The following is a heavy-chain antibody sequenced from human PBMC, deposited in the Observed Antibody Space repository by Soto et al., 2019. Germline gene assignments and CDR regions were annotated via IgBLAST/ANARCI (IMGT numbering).Heavy chain of an antibody. CDR3: VRAGCGAPSCDGRDWFVP. V-gene: IGHV3-30*03. Sequence: QMQLVESGGGVVQPGGSLRLACAASGLTFRKYPMHWVRRPPGKGLEGVAAILPDGDKKRYADSVEGRFTISRDNSMDTLSLQMSGLRAEDSAVYYCVRAGCGAPSCDGRDWFVPWGQGTLVTVSS. CDR2: ILPDGDKK. J-gene: IGHJ5*02. D-gene: IGHD1-26*01. CDR1: GLTFRKYP.